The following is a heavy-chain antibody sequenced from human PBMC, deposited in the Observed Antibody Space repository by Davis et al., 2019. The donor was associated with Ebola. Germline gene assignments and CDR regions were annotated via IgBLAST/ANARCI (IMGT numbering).Heavy chain of an antibody. CDR1: GFTFSNYA. J-gene: IGHJ4*02. CDR3: ARLHGLTSYGSGSYYNY. V-gene: IGHV3-30-3*01. CDR2: ISDDGSDK. Sequence: GGSLRLSCAASGFTFSNYAIHWVRQAPGKGLEWVAVISDDGSDKFYADSVKGRFTISRDSSKNTLYLQMDSLRTEDTAVYYCARLHGLTSYGSGSYYNYWGQGTLVTVSS. D-gene: IGHD3-10*01.